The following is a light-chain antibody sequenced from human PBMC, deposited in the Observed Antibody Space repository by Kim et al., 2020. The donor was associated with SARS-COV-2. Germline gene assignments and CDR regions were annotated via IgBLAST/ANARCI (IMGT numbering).Light chain of an antibody. CDR2: EVS. CDR3: CSYAGSSTSVV. V-gene: IGLV2-23*02. CDR1: SSDVGSYNL. J-gene: IGLJ2*01. Sequence: QSALTQPASVSGSPGQSITISCTGTSSDVGSYNLVSWYQQHPGKAPKLMIYEVSKRPSGVSNRFSGSKSGNTASLTISGLQAEDEADYYCCSYAGSSTSVVSGGGTQLTVL.